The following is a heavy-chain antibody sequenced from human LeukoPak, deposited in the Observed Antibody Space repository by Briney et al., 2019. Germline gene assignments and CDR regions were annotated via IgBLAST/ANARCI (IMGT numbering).Heavy chain of an antibody. V-gene: IGHV3-23*01. CDR1: GFTFCNYA. D-gene: IGHD1-26*01. CDR3: AKDRGSGSSFDY. CDR2: ISGSGGST. J-gene: IGHJ4*02. Sequence: GVSLRLSCAASGFTFCNYAMRWLRQAPGKGLEWVSAISGSGGSTNYADSVKGRFTISRDNSKNALYLQMNSLRAEDTAVYYCAKDRGSGSSFDYWGQGTLVNVSS.